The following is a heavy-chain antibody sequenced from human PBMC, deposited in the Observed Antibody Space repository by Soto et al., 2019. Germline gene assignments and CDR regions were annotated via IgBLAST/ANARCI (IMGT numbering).Heavy chain of an antibody. CDR3: ARGVKNWVEWFVGYYGMDV. CDR1: GYTFTSYY. V-gene: IGHV1-8*02. Sequence: ASVKVSCKASGYTFTSYYMHWVRQATGQGLEWMGWMNPNSGNTGYAQKFQGRVTMTRNTSISTAYMELSSLRSEDTAVYYCARGVKNWVEWFVGYYGMDVWGQGTTVTVSS. J-gene: IGHJ6*02. D-gene: IGHD3-3*01. CDR2: MNPNSGNT.